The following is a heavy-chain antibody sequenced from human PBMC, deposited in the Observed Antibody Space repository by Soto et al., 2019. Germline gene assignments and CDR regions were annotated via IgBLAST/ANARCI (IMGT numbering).Heavy chain of an antibody. V-gene: IGHV4-30-4*01. D-gene: IGHD6-13*01. Sequence: QVQLQESGPGLVKPSQTLSLTCTVSGGSISSGDYYWSWIRQPPGKGLEWIGYIYYSGSTYYNPSVKSRVSISVDTSKNQFSLKLSSVTAADTAVYYCAKSPSSSWYWFDPWGQGTLVTVSS. CDR2: IYYSGST. CDR1: GGSISSGDYY. J-gene: IGHJ5*02. CDR3: AKSPSSSWYWFDP.